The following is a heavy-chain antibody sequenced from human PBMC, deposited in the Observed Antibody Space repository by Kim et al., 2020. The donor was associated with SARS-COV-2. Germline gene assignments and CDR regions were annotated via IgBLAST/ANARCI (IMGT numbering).Heavy chain of an antibody. D-gene: IGHD6-19*01. CDR1: GYTFTSYA. CDR2: INTNTGNP. J-gene: IGHJ4*02. CDR3: ARLRHEPENSITVTGGQGY. V-gene: IGHV7-4-1*02. Sequence: ASVKVSCRASGYTFTSYAINWVRQAPGQGLEWMGWINTNTGNPTYAQGFTGRFVFSLDTSVSTAYLQISSLKAEDTAVYYCARLRHEPENSITVTGGQGYWGQGTLVTVSS.